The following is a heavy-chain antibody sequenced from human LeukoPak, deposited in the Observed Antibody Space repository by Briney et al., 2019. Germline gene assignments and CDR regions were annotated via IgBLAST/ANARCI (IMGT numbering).Heavy chain of an antibody. CDR3: ATDYLWGTLLGYWFDP. D-gene: IGHD3-16*01. J-gene: IGHJ5*02. V-gene: IGHV1-2*02. Sequence: ASVKVSCKASGGTFSSYAISWVRQAPGQGLEWMGWINPNSGDTSYAQKFQGRVTLTTDTSISTAYMDLRRLKSDDTAVYSCATDYLWGTLLGYWFDPWGQGTLVSVSS. CDR2: INPNSGDT. CDR1: GGTFSSYA.